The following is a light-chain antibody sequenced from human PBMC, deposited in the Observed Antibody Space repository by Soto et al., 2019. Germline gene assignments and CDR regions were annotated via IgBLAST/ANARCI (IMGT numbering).Light chain of an antibody. J-gene: IGLJ3*02. V-gene: IGLV1-51*01. CDR2: DNS. Sequence: QSVLTQPPSVSADPGQKVTISCSGRGAKIGNSYVSWYQQFPGTTPRLLIYDNSERPSGIPDRFSASKSGTSATLGITGLQTGDEADYYCGAWDSGLNGVLFGGGTKLTVL. CDR3: GAWDSGLNGVL. CDR1: GAKIGNSY.